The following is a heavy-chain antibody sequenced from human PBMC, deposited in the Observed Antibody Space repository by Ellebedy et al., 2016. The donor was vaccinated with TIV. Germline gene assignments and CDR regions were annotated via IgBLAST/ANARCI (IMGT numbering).Heavy chain of an antibody. CDR1: GFTFGDYA. Sequence: PGGSLRLSCAASGFTFGDYAMTWFPQAPGKVLECVSAIGCCGPSTYYADSVKGRFTISRDDSKNTLYLQMNSLRFEETAVYYCAKASNSNFFRSNGFDAWGQGVLVTVSS. J-gene: IGHJ5*02. CDR3: AKASNSNFFRSNGFDA. D-gene: IGHD2-2*01. V-gene: IGHV3-23*01. CDR2: IGCCGPST.